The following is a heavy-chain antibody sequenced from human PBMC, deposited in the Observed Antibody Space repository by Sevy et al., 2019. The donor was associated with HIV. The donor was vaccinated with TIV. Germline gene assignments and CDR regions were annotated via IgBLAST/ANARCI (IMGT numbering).Heavy chain of an antibody. CDR1: SGSFSRYY. J-gene: IGHJ4*02. CDR2: IIHSGTT. D-gene: IGHD2-15*01. Sequence: SETLSLTCAVYSGSFSRYYWSWIRQPPGEGLEWIGEIIHSGTTNYNPSLKSRVIMSVDTSKNQFSLKMSSVTAADTAVYYCARVDCGGGSCYTLTGYYFDYWGQGTLVTVSS. CDR3: ARVDCGGGSCYTLTGYYFDY. V-gene: IGHV4-34*12.